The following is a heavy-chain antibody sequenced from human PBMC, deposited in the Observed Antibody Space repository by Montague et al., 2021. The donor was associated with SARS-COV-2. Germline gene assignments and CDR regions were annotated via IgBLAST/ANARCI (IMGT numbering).Heavy chain of an antibody. D-gene: IGHD6-19*01. Sequence: SETLSLTCTVSGGSISNYYWTWIRQPAGKGLEWIGRLYTSGSTTYNPSLKSRVTMSVDTSKNQFSLNVTSETAADTAIYYCARESGYSSGWRYYYGMDVWGQGTTVTVS. V-gene: IGHV4-4*07. CDR3: ARESGYSSGWRYYYGMDV. CDR1: GGSISNYY. J-gene: IGHJ6*02. CDR2: LYTSGST.